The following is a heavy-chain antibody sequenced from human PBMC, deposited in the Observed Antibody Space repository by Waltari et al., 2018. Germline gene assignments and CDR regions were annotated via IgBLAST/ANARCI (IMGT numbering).Heavy chain of an antibody. D-gene: IGHD2-15*01. CDR3: ARELVVVAARGAFDI. CDR1: GYTFTGYY. Sequence: QVQLVQSGAEVKKPGASVKVSCKASGYTFTGYYMHWVRQAPGQGLEWMGRINPNSGGTNYAQKLQGRVTMTRDTSISTAYMELSRLRSDDTAVYYCARELVVVAARGAFDIWGQGTMVTVSS. V-gene: IGHV1-2*06. CDR2: INPNSGGT. J-gene: IGHJ3*02.